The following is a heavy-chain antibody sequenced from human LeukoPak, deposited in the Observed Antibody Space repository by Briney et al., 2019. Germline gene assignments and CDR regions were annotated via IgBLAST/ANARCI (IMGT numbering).Heavy chain of an antibody. CDR2: IKEDGSEK. CDR1: GFTFSNYW. J-gene: IGHJ4*02. V-gene: IGHV3-7*01. CDR3: ARDPVNSGYYYAH. D-gene: IGHD3-22*01. Sequence: GGSLRLSCAASGFTFSNYWMSWVRQAPGEGPEWVANIKEDGSEKYYMDSVKGRFTSSRDNAKNSLYLEMNSLRAEDTAVYYCARDPVNSGYYYAHWGQGTLVTVSS.